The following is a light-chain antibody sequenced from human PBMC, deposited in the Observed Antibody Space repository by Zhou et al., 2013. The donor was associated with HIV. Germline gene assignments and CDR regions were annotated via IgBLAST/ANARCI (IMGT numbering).Light chain of an antibody. Sequence: GDRVTITCRMSQGVSGYVAWYQQKPGKAPDLLIYSTSSLQSGVSSRFSGSGSETDFTLTISSLQPEDYATYYCQQSYITPITFGQGTRLDIK. V-gene: IGKV1-39*01. CDR3: QQSYITPIT. CDR2: STS. CDR1: QGVSGY. J-gene: IGKJ5*01.